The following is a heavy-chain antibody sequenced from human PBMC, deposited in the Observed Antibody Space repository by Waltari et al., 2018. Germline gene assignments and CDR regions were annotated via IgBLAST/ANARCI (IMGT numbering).Heavy chain of an antibody. CDR2: RITILGKI. CDR1: GGTLSGYS. J-gene: IGHJ4*02. Sequence: QVQLVQSGAEVKKTGSSVKVYCKAPGGTLSGYSISWVRQAPGQGLEWVGGRITILGKIDLAQKFQGRVSITTDESTDTAYMELSSLTNEDTGVYYCARSRHIAARQLPGYWGQGTLVTVSS. CDR3: ARSRHIAARQLPGY. D-gene: IGHD6-6*01. V-gene: IGHV1-69*05.